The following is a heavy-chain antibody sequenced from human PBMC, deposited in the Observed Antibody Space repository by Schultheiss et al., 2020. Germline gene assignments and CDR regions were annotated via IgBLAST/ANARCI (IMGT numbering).Heavy chain of an antibody. CDR2: INHSGST. D-gene: IGHD3-3*01. CDR3: ARVANYDFWSGYYGPQARKTLVDY. V-gene: IGHV4-34*01. CDR1: GGSFSGYY. Sequence: SETLSLTCAVYGGSFSGYYWSWIRQPPGKGLEWIGEINHSGSTNYNPSLKSRVTISVDTSKNQFSLKLSSVTAADTAVYYCARVANYDFWSGYYGPQARKTLVDYWGQGTLVIVYS. J-gene: IGHJ4*02.